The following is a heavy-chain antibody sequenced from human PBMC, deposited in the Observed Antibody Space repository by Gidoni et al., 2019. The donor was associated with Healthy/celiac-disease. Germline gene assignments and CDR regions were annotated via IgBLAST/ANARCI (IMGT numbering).Heavy chain of an antibody. CDR1: GFPFSSYG. CDR2: ISYDGSNK. Sequence: QVQLVESGGGVVQPGRSLRLSCAASGFPFSSYGMHWVRQAPGKGLEWVAVISYDGSNKYYADSVKGRFTISRDNSKNTLYLQMNSLRAEDTAVYYCAKDPYSYGYIPDYWGQGTLVTVSS. J-gene: IGHJ4*02. V-gene: IGHV3-30*18. D-gene: IGHD5-18*01. CDR3: AKDPYSYGYIPDY.